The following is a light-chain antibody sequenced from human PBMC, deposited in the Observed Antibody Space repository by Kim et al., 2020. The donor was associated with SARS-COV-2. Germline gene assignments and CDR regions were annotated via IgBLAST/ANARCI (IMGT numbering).Light chain of an antibody. Sequence: SYELTQPPSVSVSPGQTASITCSGDKLENKYVSWYQLKPGQSPILVIYQDDKRPSGIPERFSGSNSGNTATLTISGTQAMDEADYYCQAWDRSSHYVFGTGTKVTVL. CDR3: QAWDRSSHYV. CDR1: KLENKY. CDR2: QDD. V-gene: IGLV3-1*01. J-gene: IGLJ1*01.